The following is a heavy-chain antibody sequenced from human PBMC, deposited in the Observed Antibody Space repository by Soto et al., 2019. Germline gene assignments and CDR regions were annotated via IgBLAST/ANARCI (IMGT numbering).Heavy chain of an antibody. Sequence: ASVKVSCKASGYTFTSYDINWVRQATGQGLEWMGWMNPNSGDTGYAQKFQGRVTMTRDTSISTAYMELSNLRSDDTAVYYCARTDYDILTGPFDRGQGTLVTVSS. V-gene: IGHV1-8*01. CDR3: ARTDYDILTGPFD. CDR2: MNPNSGDT. D-gene: IGHD3-9*01. J-gene: IGHJ4*02. CDR1: GYTFTSYD.